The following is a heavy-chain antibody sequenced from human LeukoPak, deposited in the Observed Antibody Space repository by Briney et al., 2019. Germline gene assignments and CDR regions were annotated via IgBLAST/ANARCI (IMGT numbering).Heavy chain of an antibody. D-gene: IGHD2-15*01. J-gene: IGHJ4*02. V-gene: IGHV4-59*01. CDR1: GGSISSYY. Sequence: SETLSLTCTVSGGSISSYYWSWIRQPPGKGLEWIGYIYYSGSTNYNPSLKSRVTISVDTSKNQFSLKLSSVTAADTAVYYCARDAGGRDDHWGQGTLVTVSS. CDR3: ARDAGGRDDH. CDR2: IYYSGST.